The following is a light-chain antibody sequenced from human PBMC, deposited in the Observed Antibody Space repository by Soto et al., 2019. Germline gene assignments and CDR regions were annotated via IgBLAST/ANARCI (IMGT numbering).Light chain of an antibody. J-gene: IGKJ1*01. Sequence: EIVMTQSPATLSVSPGERATLSCRASQSVGVKLGWYQQKPGQAPRLLIYGASTRATVIPARFSGSGSGTEFTLTISSLQSEDFAVYYWQHCNDWRWTFGQGTKVEIK. CDR3: QHCNDWRWT. CDR2: GAS. CDR1: QSVGVK. V-gene: IGKV3D-15*01.